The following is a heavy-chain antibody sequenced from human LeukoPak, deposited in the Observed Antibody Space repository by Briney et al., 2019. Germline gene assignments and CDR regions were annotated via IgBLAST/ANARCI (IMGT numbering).Heavy chain of an antibody. V-gene: IGHV2-5*02. Sequence: SGPTLVKPTQTLTLTCTFSGFSLNTNGVGVGWIRQPPGKALEWLALIYWDDDKRYSPSLKSRLTITKDTSKNQVVLTVTNMDPVDTATYYCAYRPQQLYRTEYNWFDPWGQGTLVTVSS. J-gene: IGHJ5*02. CDR1: GFSLNTNGVG. D-gene: IGHD6-13*01. CDR2: IYWDDDK. CDR3: AYRPQQLYRTEYNWFDP.